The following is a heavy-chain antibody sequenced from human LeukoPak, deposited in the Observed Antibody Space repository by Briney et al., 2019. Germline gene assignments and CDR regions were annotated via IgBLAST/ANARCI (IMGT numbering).Heavy chain of an antibody. CDR1: GFNFNTYT. J-gene: IGHJ4*02. Sequence: GGSLRLSCSASGFNFNTYTLSWVRQAPGKRPEWLSAITAGHGATYYADSVRGRFTISRDYSRNTVYLHMSDLTAEDTAVYYCARDRSTDAISEYWGQGTLVAVSS. D-gene: IGHD1-1*01. CDR2: ITAGHGAT. V-gene: IGHV3-23*01. CDR3: ARDRSTDAISEY.